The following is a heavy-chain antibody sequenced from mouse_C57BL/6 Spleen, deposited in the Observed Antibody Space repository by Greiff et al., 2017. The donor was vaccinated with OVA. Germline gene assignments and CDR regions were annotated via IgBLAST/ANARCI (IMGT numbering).Heavy chain of an antibody. CDR2: INPNNGGT. CDR3: ARDYYSNNDAMDY. V-gene: IGHV1-22*01. J-gene: IGHJ4*01. D-gene: IGHD2-5*01. CDR1: GYTFTDYN. Sequence: EVKLQESGPELVKPGASVKMSCKASGYTFTDYNMHWVKQSHGKSLEWIGYINPNNGGTSYNQKFKGKATLTVNKSSSTAYMELRSLTSEDSAVYYCARDYYSNNDAMDYWGQGTSVTVSS.